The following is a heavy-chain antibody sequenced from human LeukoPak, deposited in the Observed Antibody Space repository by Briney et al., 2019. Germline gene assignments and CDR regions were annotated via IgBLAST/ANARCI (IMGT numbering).Heavy chain of an antibody. D-gene: IGHD3-3*01. CDR1: GGSFSGYY. CDR3: ARGGTIFGVVIIHGNWFDP. J-gene: IGHJ5*02. Sequence: SETLSLTCAVYGGSFSGYYWSRIRQPPGKGLEWIGEINHSGSTNYNPSLKSRVTISVDTSKNQFSLKLSSVTAADTAVYYCARGGTIFGVVIIHGNWFDPWGQGTLVTVAS. CDR2: INHSGST. V-gene: IGHV4-34*01.